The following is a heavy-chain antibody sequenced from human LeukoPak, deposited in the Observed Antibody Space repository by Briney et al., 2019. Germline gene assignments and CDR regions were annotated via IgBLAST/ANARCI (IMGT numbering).Heavy chain of an antibody. J-gene: IGHJ5*02. CDR3: ARVPRDYVTWFDP. V-gene: IGHV1-18*04. Sequence: GASVKVSCKASGYTFNSDGISWVRQAPGQGLEWMGWISAYNGNTNYAQKLQGRVTMTTDTSTSTAYMELRSLRSDDTAVYYCARVPRDYVTWFDPWGQGTLVTVSS. CDR1: GYTFNSDG. CDR2: ISAYNGNT. D-gene: IGHD4-17*01.